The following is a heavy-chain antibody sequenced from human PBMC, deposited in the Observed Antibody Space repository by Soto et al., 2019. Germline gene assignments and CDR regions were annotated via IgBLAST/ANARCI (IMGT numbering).Heavy chain of an antibody. CDR1: GFTFSSYW. CDR3: ARVRREYSSSSPFDY. Sequence: GGSLRLSCAASGFTFSSYWMHWVRQAPGKGLVWVSRINSDGSSTSYADSVKGRFTISRDNAKNTLYLQMNSLRAEDTAVYYCARVRREYSSSSPFDYWGQGTLVTVSS. CDR2: INSDGSST. V-gene: IGHV3-74*01. D-gene: IGHD6-6*01. J-gene: IGHJ4*02.